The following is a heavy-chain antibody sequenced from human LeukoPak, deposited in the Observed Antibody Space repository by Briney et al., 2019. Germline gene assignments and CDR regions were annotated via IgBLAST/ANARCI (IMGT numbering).Heavy chain of an antibody. CDR1: GFTFSSYW. D-gene: IGHD2-2*01. V-gene: IGHV3-23*01. Sequence: GGSLRLSCAASGFTFSSYWMSWVGQAPGKGLEWVAAISGSGGSTYYADSVKGRFTISRDNSKNTLYLQMNSLRAEDTAVYYCAKPIVVVPAAPGYWGQGTLVTVSS. CDR3: AKPIVVVPAAPGY. J-gene: IGHJ4*02. CDR2: ISGSGGST.